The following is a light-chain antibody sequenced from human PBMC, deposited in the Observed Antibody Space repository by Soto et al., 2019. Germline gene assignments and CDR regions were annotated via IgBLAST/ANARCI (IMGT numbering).Light chain of an antibody. CDR1: QSVSSSY. V-gene: IGKV3-20*01. CDR2: GAS. CDR3: QHYGRSPKVT. J-gene: IGKJ4*01. Sequence: EIVLTQSPGTLSLSPGERATLSCRASQSVSSSYLAWYQQKPGQAPRLLIYGASSRATGIPDRFSGSGSGTDLTLTISRLEPEDFAVYYCQHYGRSPKVTFGGGTKVEIK.